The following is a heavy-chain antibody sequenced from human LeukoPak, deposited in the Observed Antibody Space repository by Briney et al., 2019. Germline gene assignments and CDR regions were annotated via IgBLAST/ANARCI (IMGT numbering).Heavy chain of an antibody. CDR3: ARGAHDSSGYYHNDY. CDR1: GGSISSYY. Sequence: SETLSLTCTVSGGSISSYYWSWIRQPPGKGLEWIGYIYYSGSTNYNPSLKSRVTISVDTSKNQFSLKLSSMTAADTAVYYCARGAHDSSGYYHNDYWGQGTLVTVSS. D-gene: IGHD3-22*01. V-gene: IGHV4-59*01. CDR2: IYYSGST. J-gene: IGHJ4*02.